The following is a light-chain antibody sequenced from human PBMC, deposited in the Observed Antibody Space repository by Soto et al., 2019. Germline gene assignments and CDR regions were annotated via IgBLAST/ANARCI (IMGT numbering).Light chain of an antibody. Sequence: QSALTQPASVSGSPGQSITISCTGTSSDVGDYNYVSWYQQHPGKAPKLMIYEVSYRPSGASNRFSGSKSGNTASLTISGLQAEDEADYYCSSFTSISTYVFGTGTKVTVL. J-gene: IGLJ1*01. V-gene: IGLV2-14*01. CDR2: EVS. CDR1: SSDVGDYNY. CDR3: SSFTSISTYV.